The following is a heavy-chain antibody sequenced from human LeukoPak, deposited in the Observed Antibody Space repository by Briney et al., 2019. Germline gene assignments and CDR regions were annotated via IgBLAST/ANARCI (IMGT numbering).Heavy chain of an antibody. CDR3: ASCNYFGWGIYLT. CDR2: IYHSGST. V-gene: IGHV4-30-2*01. J-gene: IGHJ4*02. D-gene: IGHD3-10*01. CDR1: GGSISSGDYS. Sequence: SQTLSLTCAVSGGSISSGDYSWSWIRQPPGKGLEWIGYIYHSGSTYYNPSLKSRVTISVDRSKNQFSLKLSSVTAADTAVYYCASCNYFGWGIYLTGGRGPLVTVS.